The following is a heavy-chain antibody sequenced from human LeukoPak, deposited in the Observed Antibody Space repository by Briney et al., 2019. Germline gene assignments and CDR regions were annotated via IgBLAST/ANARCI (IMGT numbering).Heavy chain of an antibody. J-gene: IGHJ5*01. CDR1: GGSFRGYY. V-gene: IGHV4-34*01. CDR2: INQSGST. CDR3: ARGLGDSWSGYYPSWFDA. Sequence: AETLSLTCAVYGGSFRGYYWSWIRQPPGKGLEWIGEINQSGSTNDNPSLKSRVTTTIDTSKNLFSLNLSSVTAADTAVYYCARGLGDSWSGYYPSWFDAWGQGTPVTVSS. D-gene: IGHD3-3*01.